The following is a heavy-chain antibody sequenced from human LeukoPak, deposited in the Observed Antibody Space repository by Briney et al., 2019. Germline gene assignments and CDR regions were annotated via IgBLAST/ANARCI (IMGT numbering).Heavy chain of an antibody. J-gene: IGHJ4*02. V-gene: IGHV3-15*01. Sequence: GGSLRLSCAASGFTFSNAWMSWVCQAPGKGLEWVGRIKSKTDGGTTDYAAPVKGRFTISRDDSKNTLYLQMNSLKTEDTAVYYCTTKGGFGELPYYFDYWGQGTLVTVSS. CDR1: GFTFSNAW. CDR3: TTKGGFGELPYYFDY. D-gene: IGHD3-10*01. CDR2: IKSKTDGGTT.